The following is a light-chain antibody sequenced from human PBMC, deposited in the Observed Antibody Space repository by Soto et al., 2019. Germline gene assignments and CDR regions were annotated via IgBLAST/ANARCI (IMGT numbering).Light chain of an antibody. CDR2: SNN. CDR3: AARDDSLKGAV. CDR1: SSNIGSNT. Sequence: QSVLTQPPSASGTPGQRVTISCSGSSSNIGSNTVNWYQQLPGTAPKLLIYSNNQRPSGVPDRFSGSKSGTSASLAISGLQSEDEADYYCAARDDSLKGAVFGGGTQLTVL. V-gene: IGLV1-44*01. J-gene: IGLJ7*01.